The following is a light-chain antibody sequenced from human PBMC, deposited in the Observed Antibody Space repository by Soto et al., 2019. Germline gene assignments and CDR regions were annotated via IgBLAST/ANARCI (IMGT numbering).Light chain of an antibody. CDR1: QSVTNNY. J-gene: IGKJ2*01. V-gene: IGKV3-20*01. Sequence: EIVLTQSPATLSLSPGERATLTCRASQSVTNNYFAWYQQKPGQAPRLLIYSVSSRATGIPDRFSGSGSGTDFTITIARLEPADSAVYYCQHYGGSPLYTFGQGTTLEI. CDR3: QHYGGSPLYT. CDR2: SVS.